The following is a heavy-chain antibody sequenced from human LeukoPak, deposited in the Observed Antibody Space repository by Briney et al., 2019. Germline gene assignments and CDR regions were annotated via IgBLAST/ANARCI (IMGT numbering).Heavy chain of an antibody. Sequence: PGGSLRLSCAGSGFPFSSSAKSWVRQAPGKGLGWVSAISGRGGSTSYADSVKGRFTISRDNSKNTLYLQMNSLRAEDTAIYYCAKLSGAVAGTLDYWGQGTLVTVSS. CDR3: AKLSGAVAGTLDY. CDR1: GFPFSSSA. J-gene: IGHJ4*02. D-gene: IGHD6-19*01. V-gene: IGHV3-23*01. CDR2: ISGRGGST.